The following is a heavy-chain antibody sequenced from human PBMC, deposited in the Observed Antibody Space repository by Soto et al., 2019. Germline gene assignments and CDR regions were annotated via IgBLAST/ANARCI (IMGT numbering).Heavy chain of an antibody. J-gene: IGHJ4*02. CDR3: ARVAVVAATHIMGFDY. D-gene: IGHD2-15*01. CDR1: GGSISSGDYY. Sequence: QVQLQESGPGLVKPSQTLSLTCTVSGGSISSGDYYWSWIRQPPGKGLEWIGYIYYSGSTYYNPSRKSRVTISVDTSKNQFSLKLSSVTAADTAVYYCARVAVVAATHIMGFDYWGQGTLVTVSS. CDR2: IYYSGST. V-gene: IGHV4-30-4*01.